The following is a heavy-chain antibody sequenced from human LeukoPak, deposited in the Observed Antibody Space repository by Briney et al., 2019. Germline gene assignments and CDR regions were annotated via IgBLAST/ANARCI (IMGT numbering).Heavy chain of an antibody. V-gene: IGHV1-46*01. Sequence: ASVKVSCKASGYTFTSYYMYWVRQAPGQGLEWMGIINPSGGSTNYAQKFQGRVTITADKSTSTAYMELSSLRSEDTAVYYCARDFPSPGEDYFDYWGQGTLVTVSS. CDR1: GYTFTSYY. CDR2: INPSGGST. J-gene: IGHJ4*02. CDR3: ARDFPSPGEDYFDY.